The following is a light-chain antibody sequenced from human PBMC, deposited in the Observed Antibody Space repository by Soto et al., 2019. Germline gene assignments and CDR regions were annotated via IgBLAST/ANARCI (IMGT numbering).Light chain of an antibody. CDR3: SSYTSTSTFVV. CDR1: SSDIGGYNF. Sequence: QSALTQPASVSESPGQSITIPCSGTSSDIGGYNFVSWYQHHPGQAPKLIIYDVTNRPSGVSNRFSGSKSGNTASLTISGLQAEDEADYYCSSYTSTSTFVVFGGGTKVTVL. J-gene: IGLJ2*01. V-gene: IGLV2-14*01. CDR2: DVT.